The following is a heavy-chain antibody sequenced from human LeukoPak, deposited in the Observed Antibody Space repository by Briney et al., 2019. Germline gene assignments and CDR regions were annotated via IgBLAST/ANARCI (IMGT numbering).Heavy chain of an antibody. CDR3: ARRDYSSIYYYYRMDV. D-gene: IGHD4-11*01. CDR2: INYSGST. Sequence: PSETLSLTCTVSGGFISSSSYYWGWIRQPPGKGLEWIGSINYSGSTYYNPSLKSRVTISVDTSKNQFSLKLSSATAADTAVYYCARRDYSSIYYYYRMDVWGQGTTVTVSS. J-gene: IGHJ6*02. V-gene: IGHV4-39*01. CDR1: GGFISSSSYY.